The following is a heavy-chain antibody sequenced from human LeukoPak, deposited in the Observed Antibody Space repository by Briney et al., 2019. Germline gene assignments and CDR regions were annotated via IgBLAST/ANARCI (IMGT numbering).Heavy chain of an antibody. CDR2: ISGSGDST. CDR1: GFTFSSYS. D-gene: IGHD2-21*01. CDR3: ARSTNLFLPIQY. Sequence: GGSLRLSCAASGFTFSSYSMNWVRQAPGKGLEWVSAISGSGDSTYYTDSVKGRFTISRDNSKNTLYLQMNSLRAEYTAVYYCARSTNLFLPIQYWGQGTLVIVSS. V-gene: IGHV3-23*01. J-gene: IGHJ1*01.